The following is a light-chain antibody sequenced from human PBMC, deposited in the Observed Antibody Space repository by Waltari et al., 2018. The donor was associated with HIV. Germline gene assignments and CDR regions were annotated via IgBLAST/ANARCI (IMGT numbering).Light chain of an antibody. Sequence: SYELTQPPSVSVSPGQTANITCSGDKLGDKHACWYQQKPGHSPVVVIYQDTKRPSGSPERFSGSNSGNTSTLTISGTQAMDEADYYCQARDSSTVVFGGGTKLTVL. CDR3: QARDSSTVV. CDR2: QDT. V-gene: IGLV3-1*01. J-gene: IGLJ2*01. CDR1: KLGDKH.